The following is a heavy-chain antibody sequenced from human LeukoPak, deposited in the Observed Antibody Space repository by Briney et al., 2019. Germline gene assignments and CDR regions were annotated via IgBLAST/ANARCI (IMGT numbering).Heavy chain of an antibody. CDR1: GFTFSSYS. D-gene: IGHD3-3*02. CDR3: ARHFAWYGMDV. Sequence: GGSLRLSCAASGFTFSSYSMNWVRQAPGKGLEWVSSISSSSSYIYYADSVKGRFTISRDNAKNSLYLQMNSLRAEDTAVYYCARHFAWYGMDVWGQGTTVTVSS. J-gene: IGHJ6*02. V-gene: IGHV3-21*04. CDR2: ISSSSSYI.